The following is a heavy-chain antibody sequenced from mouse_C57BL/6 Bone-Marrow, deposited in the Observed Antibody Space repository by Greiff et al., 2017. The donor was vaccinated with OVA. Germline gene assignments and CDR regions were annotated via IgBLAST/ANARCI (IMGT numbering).Heavy chain of an antibody. Sequence: VQLKESGAELVRPGASVKLSCTASGFNIKDDYMHWVKQRPEQGLEWIGWIDPENGDTEYASKFQGKATITADTSSNTAYLQLSSLTSEDTAVYYCTKYYDCEYYFDYWGQGTTLTVSS. CDR1: GFNIKDDY. CDR2: IDPENGDT. CDR3: TKYYDCEYYFDY. J-gene: IGHJ2*01. V-gene: IGHV14-4*01. D-gene: IGHD2-4*01.